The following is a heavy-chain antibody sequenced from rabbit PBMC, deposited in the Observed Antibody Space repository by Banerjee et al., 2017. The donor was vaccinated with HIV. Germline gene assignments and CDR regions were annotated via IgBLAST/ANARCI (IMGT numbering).Heavy chain of an antibody. J-gene: IGHJ4*01. D-gene: IGHD2-1*01. V-gene: IGHV1S7*01. Sequence: GYIDPVFGSTYYASWVNGRFTISSHNAQNTLYLQLNSLTAADTATYFCARDGYRSTDDDYFDLWGQGTLVTVS. CDR2: IDPVFGST. CDR3: ARDGYRSTDDDYFDL.